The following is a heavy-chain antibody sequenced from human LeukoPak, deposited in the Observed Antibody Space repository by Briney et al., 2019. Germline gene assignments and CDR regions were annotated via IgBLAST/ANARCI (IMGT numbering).Heavy chain of an antibody. V-gene: IGHV5-51*01. J-gene: IGHJ4*02. D-gene: IGHD5-12*01. CDR2: IYPGDSDT. CDR3: ARSPKNVAYNSGLDYFDF. CDR1: GYSFTSYW. Sequence: GESLKISCKGSGYSFTSYWIGWVRQMPGKGLEWMGIIYPGDSDTRYSPSFQGQVTISADKSISTAYLQWSSLKASDTAMFYCARSPKNVAYNSGLDYFDFWGQGILVTVSS.